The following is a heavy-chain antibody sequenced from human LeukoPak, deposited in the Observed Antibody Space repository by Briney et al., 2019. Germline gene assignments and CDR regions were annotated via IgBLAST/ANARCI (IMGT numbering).Heavy chain of an antibody. D-gene: IGHD3-22*01. Sequence: SETLSLTCTVSGYSISSGYYWGWTRQPPGKGLEWIGSIYYSGSTYYNPSLKSRVTISVDTSKNQFSLKLSSVTAADTAVYYCARHGRSYYDSSGYMDYWGQGTLVTVSS. V-gene: IGHV4-38-2*02. CDR1: GYSISSGYY. CDR3: ARHGRSYYDSSGYMDY. J-gene: IGHJ4*02. CDR2: IYYSGST.